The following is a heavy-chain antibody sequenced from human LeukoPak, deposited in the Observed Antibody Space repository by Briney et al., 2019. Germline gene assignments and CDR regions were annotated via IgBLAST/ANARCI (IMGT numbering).Heavy chain of an antibody. J-gene: IGHJ4*02. CDR2: ISSSGSTI. CDR1: GFTFSSYE. CDR3: AREPSSGYVGIDY. V-gene: IGHV3-48*03. Sequence: GGSLRLSCAASGFTFSSYEMNWVRQAPGKGLEWVSYISSSGSTIYYADSVKGRFTNSRDNAKNSLYLQMNSLRAEDTAVYYCAREPSSGYVGIDYWGQGTLVTVSS. D-gene: IGHD3-22*01.